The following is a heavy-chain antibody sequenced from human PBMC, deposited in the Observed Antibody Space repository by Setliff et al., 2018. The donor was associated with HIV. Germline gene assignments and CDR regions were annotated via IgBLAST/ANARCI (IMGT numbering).Heavy chain of an antibody. CDR2: IYTSGST. CDR1: GGSITSSY. D-gene: IGHD6-19*01. CDR3: ARGPQWLVQKGRVYYFDY. Sequence: KTSETLSLTCTVSGGSITSSYWSWIRQPAGKGLEWIGRIYTSGSTNYNPSLKSRVTMSIDTSKKQFSLKLASVTAADTAVYYCARGPQWLVQKGRVYYFDYWGQGTLVTVSS. J-gene: IGHJ4*02. V-gene: IGHV4-4*07.